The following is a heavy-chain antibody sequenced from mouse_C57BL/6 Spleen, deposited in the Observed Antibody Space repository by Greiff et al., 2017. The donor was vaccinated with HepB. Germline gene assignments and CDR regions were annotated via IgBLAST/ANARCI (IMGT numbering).Heavy chain of an antibody. Sequence: EVQLQQSGPELVKPGASVKIPCKASGYTFTDYNMDWVKQSHGKSLEWIGDINPNNGGTIYNQKFKGKATLTVDKSSSTAYMELRSLTSEDTAVYYCAREVRGYYGNYDAMDYWGQGTSVTVSS. D-gene: IGHD2-1*01. J-gene: IGHJ4*01. CDR3: AREVRGYYGNYDAMDY. CDR2: INPNNGGT. V-gene: IGHV1-18*01. CDR1: GYTFTDYN.